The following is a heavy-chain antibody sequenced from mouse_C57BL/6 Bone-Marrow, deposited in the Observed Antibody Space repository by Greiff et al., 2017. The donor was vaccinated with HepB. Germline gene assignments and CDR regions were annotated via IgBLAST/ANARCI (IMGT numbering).Heavy chain of an antibody. D-gene: IGHD6-1*01. CDR3: ARDLLSY. CDR1: GFTFSSYA. J-gene: IGHJ3*01. CDR2: ISDGGSYT. V-gene: IGHV5-4*01. Sequence: EVKLVESGGGLVKPGGSLKLSCAASGFTFSSYAMSWVRQTPDKRLEWVATISDGGSYTYYPDNVKGRFTISRDNAKNNLYLQMSHLKSEDTAMYYCARDLLSYWGQGTLVTVSA.